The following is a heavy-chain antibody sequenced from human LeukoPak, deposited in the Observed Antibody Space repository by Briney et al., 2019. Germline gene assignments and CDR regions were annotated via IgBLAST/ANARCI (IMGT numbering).Heavy chain of an antibody. CDR3: AKSDIIVVSDAKGNWFDP. Sequence: GGSLRLSCAASGFTFSSYSMNWVRQAPGKGLEWVSVISGSGGSTYYADSVKGRFTISRDNSKNTLYLQMNNLRTEDMAVYYCAKSDIIVVSDAKGNWFDPWDQGSLVTVSS. CDR1: GFTFSSYS. V-gene: IGHV3-23*01. CDR2: ISGSGGST. J-gene: IGHJ5*02. D-gene: IGHD2-2*01.